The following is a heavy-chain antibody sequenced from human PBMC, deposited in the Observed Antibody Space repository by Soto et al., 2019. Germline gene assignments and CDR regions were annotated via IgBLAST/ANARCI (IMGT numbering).Heavy chain of an antibody. J-gene: IGHJ3*02. Sequence: QVQLQESGPGLVKPSGTLSLTCAVSGDSISRSYWWSWVRQLPGKGLEWIGEIYHSGSTIYNPSLQSRVTLSVDKSKNEFPLKMSSVTDADTAVYYCTSKFGQLLADAFDIWGQGTMVTVSS. CDR1: GDSISRSYW. CDR3: TSKFGQLLADAFDI. D-gene: IGHD3-10*01. V-gene: IGHV4-4*02. CDR2: IYHSGST.